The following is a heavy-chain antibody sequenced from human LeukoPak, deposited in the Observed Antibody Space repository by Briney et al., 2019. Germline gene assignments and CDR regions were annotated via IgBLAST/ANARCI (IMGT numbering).Heavy chain of an antibody. V-gene: IGHV3-30*02. Sequence: PGGSLRLSCAASGFTFSSYGMHWVRQAPGKGLEWAAFIRYDGSNKYYADSVKGRFTISRDNSKNTLYLQMNDLRADDTAVYYCVKKGQADDDGKPDWGQGTLVTVSS. CDR3: VKKGQADDDGKPD. D-gene: IGHD1-1*01. J-gene: IGHJ4*02. CDR2: IRYDGSNK. CDR1: GFTFSSYG.